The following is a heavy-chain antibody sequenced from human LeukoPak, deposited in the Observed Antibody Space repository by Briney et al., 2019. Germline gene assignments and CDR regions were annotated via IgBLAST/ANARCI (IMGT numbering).Heavy chain of an antibody. CDR3: AREGVKDWLYAFDI. D-gene: IGHD3/OR15-3a*01. V-gene: IGHV4-30-2*01. CDR2: IYHSGST. CDR1: GGSISSSGYS. J-gene: IGHJ3*02. Sequence: PSQTLSVTCAVSGGSISSSGYSCSWIRQPPGKGLEWLGYIYHSGSTYYNPSLKSRVTISVDRSKNQFSLKLSSVTAADTAVYYCAREGVKDWLYAFDIWGQGTMVTDSS.